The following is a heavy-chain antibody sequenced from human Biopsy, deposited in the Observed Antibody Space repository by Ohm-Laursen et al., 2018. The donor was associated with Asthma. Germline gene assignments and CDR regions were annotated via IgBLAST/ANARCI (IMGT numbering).Heavy chain of an antibody. CDR2: VNTGNGDT. V-gene: IGHV1-3*04. CDR3: ARTYYDFLTGQVKDVFGV. CDR1: GYNFISFA. J-gene: IGHJ3*01. Sequence: ASVKVSCKASGYNFISFAIHWPRQAPGQRLEWMGWVNTGNGDTKYSQKFQGRVTITRDTSASTAYMELRSLRSEDTATYYCARTYYDFLTGQVKDVFGVWGQGTMVTVSS. D-gene: IGHD3-9*01.